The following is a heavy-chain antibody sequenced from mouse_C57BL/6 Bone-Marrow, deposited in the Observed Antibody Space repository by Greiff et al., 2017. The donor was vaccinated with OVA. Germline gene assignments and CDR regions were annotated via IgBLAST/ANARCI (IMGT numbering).Heavy chain of an antibody. D-gene: IGHD2-1*01. CDR3: TYYGNNAMDY. CDR1: GYTFTDYE. CDR2: IDPETGGT. J-gene: IGHJ4*01. V-gene: IGHV1-15*01. Sequence: QVHVKQSGAALVRPGASVTLSCKASGYTFTDYEMHWVKQTPVHGLEWIGAIDPETGGTAYNQKFKGKAILTADKSSSTAYMELRSLTSEDSAVYYCTYYGNNAMDYWGQGTSVTVSS.